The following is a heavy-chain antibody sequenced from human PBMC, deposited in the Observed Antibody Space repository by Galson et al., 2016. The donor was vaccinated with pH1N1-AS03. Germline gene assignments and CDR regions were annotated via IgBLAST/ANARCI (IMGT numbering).Heavy chain of an antibody. CDR1: GFRLTSIA. CDR3: AKDRVYNDAQWVFDC. Sequence: LRLSCAASGFRLTSIAMSWVRQAPGKGLEWVSGVVTNGDTYFAGSVKGRFSISRDDSKNTMYLQMDSLGVEDTAIYYCAKDRVYNDAQWVFDCWGQGNPVTVSS. V-gene: IGHV3-23*01. J-gene: IGHJ4*02. CDR2: VVTNGDT. D-gene: IGHD5-24*01.